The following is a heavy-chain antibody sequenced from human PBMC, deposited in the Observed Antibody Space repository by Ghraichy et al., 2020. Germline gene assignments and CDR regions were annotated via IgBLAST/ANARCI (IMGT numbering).Heavy chain of an antibody. V-gene: IGHV3-33*01. CDR1: GFTFSSYG. CDR2: IWYDGSNK. Sequence: GGSLRLTCAASGFTFSSYGMHWVRQAPGKGLEWVAVIWYDGSNKYYADSVKGRFTISRDNSKNKLYLQMNSLRAEDTAVYYCARGPSEWLAYYYGMDVWGQGTTVTVSS. CDR3: ARGPSEWLAYYYGMDV. J-gene: IGHJ6*02. D-gene: IGHD6-19*01.